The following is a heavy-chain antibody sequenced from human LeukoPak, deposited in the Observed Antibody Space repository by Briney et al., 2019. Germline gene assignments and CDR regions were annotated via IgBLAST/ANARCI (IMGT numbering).Heavy chain of an antibody. J-gene: IGHJ6*03. CDR3: ARLYYDFWSGSDYYYYYMDV. CDR1: GYSFTSYW. V-gene: IGHV5-51*01. D-gene: IGHD3-3*01. Sequence: GESLKISCKGSGYSFTSYWIGWVRQMPGKGLEWMGIIYPGDSDTRYSPSFQGQVTISADKSISTAYLQWSSLKASDTAMYYCARLYYDFWSGSDYYYYYMDVWAKGPRSPSP. CDR2: IYPGDSDT.